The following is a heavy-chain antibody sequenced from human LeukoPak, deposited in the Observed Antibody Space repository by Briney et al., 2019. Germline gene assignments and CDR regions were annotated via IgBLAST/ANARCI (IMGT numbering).Heavy chain of an antibody. CDR1: GFTFSSDG. D-gene: IGHD2-2*01. Sequence: GGSLRLPCAASGFTFSSDGMHWVRQAPGKGLEWVAFIRYDGSNKYYADSVKGRFTISRDNSKNTLYLQMNSLRAEDTAVYYCSTSCYDMCDYWGQGTLATVSS. CDR3: STSCYDMCDY. J-gene: IGHJ4*02. V-gene: IGHV3-30*02. CDR2: IRYDGSNK.